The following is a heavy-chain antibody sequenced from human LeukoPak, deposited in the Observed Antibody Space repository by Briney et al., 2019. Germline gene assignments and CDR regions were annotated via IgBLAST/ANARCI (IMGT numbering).Heavy chain of an antibody. CDR3: ARDFNTLGSAAGTEDY. Sequence: ASVKVSCKASGYTFTSYYMHWVRQAPGQGLEWMGIINPSGGSTSYAQKFQGRVTMTRDTSTSTVYMELSSLRSEDTAVYYCARDFNTLGSAAGTEDYWGQGTLVTVSS. D-gene: IGHD6-13*01. CDR2: INPSGGST. J-gene: IGHJ4*02. V-gene: IGHV1-46*01. CDR1: GYTFTSYY.